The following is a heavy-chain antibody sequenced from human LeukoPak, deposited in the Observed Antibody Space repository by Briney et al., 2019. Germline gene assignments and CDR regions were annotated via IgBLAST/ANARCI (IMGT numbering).Heavy chain of an antibody. Sequence: SETLSLTCTVSGRSISGYKWSWIRQPAGKGLEWIGRIYASGSTNYNPSLKSRVTMLVDTSRSQFFLMLSSVTAADTAVYYCARGIVGATASDYWGRGAVVIASS. V-gene: IGHV4-4*07. J-gene: IGHJ4*02. CDR3: ARGIVGATASDY. D-gene: IGHD1-26*01. CDR1: GRSISGYK. CDR2: IYASGST.